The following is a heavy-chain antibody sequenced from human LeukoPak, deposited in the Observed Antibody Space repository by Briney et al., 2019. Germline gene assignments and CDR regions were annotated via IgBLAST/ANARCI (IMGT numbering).Heavy chain of an antibody. CDR2: IIPIFGTA. D-gene: IGHD2-2*01. J-gene: IGHJ6*03. V-gene: IGHV1-69*13. CDR1: GYTFTSYG. Sequence: SVKVSCKASGYTFTSYGISWVRQAPGQGLEWMGGIIPIFGTANYAQKFQGRVTITADESTSTAYMELSSLRSEDTAVYYCARDFARVVVPAAMKNYYYYMDVWGKGTTVTVSS. CDR3: ARDFARVVVPAAMKNYYYYMDV.